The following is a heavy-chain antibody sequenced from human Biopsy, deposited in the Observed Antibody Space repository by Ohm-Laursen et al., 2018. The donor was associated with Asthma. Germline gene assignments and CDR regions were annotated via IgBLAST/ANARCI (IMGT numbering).Heavy chain of an antibody. D-gene: IGHD2-2*01. V-gene: IGHV3-33*01. CDR2: IWYDGSNK. Sequence: SSLRLSCTASGFTFSSYGMHWVRQAPGKGLEWVAVIWYDGSNKYYADSVKGRFTIPRDNSKNTLYLQMNSLRAEDTAVYYCARGGLGYCSSTSCYQNYYYGMDVWGQGTTVTVSS. J-gene: IGHJ6*02. CDR3: ARGGLGYCSSTSCYQNYYYGMDV. CDR1: GFTFSSYG.